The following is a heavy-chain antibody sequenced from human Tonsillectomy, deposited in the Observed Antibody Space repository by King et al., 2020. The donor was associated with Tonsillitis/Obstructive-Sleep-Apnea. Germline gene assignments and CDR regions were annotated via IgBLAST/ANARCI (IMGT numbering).Heavy chain of an antibody. CDR2: IYWDDDE. J-gene: IGHJ4*02. CDR1: GFSLSTSGVG. V-gene: IGHV2-5*02. D-gene: IGHD4-17*01. CDR3: AHIGGDYSHY. Sequence: TLKESGPTLVKPTQTLTLTCTFSGFSLSTSGVGVGWSLQPPGKALGWLALIYWDDDERCRPSLKSRITITKDTSKNPVVLTMTNMDPVDTATYYCAHIGGDYSHYWGQGTLVTVSS.